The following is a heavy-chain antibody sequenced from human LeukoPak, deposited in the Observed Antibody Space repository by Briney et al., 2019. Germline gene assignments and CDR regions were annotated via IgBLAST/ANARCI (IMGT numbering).Heavy chain of an antibody. D-gene: IGHD5-18*01. V-gene: IGHV4-4*07. CDR3: ARDRDAAMVTGNWFDP. Sequence: SETLSLTCTVSGGSMSSYYWNWIRQPAGKGLEWIGSIYYSGSTYYNPSLKSRVTISVDTSKNQFSLKLSSVTAADTAVYYCARDRDAAMVTGNWFDPWGQGTLVTVSS. CDR2: IYYSGST. CDR1: GGSMSSYY. J-gene: IGHJ5*02.